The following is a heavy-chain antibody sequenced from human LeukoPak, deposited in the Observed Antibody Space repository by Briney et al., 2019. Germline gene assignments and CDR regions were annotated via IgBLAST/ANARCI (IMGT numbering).Heavy chain of an antibody. D-gene: IGHD1-26*01. Sequence: EGSLRLSCAASGFTFSDYYMSWIRQAPGKGLEWVSYISSSGSTIYYADSVKGRFTISRDNAKNSLYLQMNSLRAEDTAVYYCARNLLRGYYYYYYGMDVWGQGTTVTVSS. J-gene: IGHJ6*02. CDR1: GFTFSDYY. CDR3: ARNLLRGYYYYYYGMDV. V-gene: IGHV3-11*01. CDR2: ISSSGSTI.